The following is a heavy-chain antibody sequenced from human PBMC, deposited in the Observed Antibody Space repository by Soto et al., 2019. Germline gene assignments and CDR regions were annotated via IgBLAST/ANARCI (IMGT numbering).Heavy chain of an antibody. J-gene: IGHJ5*02. CDR3: ARDKRGYSRSSLAYNWLDP. V-gene: IGHV4-31*03. Sequence: SETLSLTCTVSGGSISSGGYYWSWIRQHPGKGLEWIGYIYYSGSTYYNPSLKSRVTISVDTSKNQFSLKLSSVTAADTAVYYCARDKRGYSRSSLAYNWLDPWGQGPLVTVYS. D-gene: IGHD6-6*01. CDR2: IYYSGST. CDR1: GGSISSGGYY.